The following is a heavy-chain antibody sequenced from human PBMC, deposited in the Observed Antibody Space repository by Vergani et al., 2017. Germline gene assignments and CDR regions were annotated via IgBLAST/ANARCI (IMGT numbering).Heavy chain of an antibody. CDR1: GGTFSSYA. CDR2: IIPILGTA. D-gene: IGHD3-10*01. CDR3: AIFPARGAMASFDY. Sequence: QVQLVQSGAEVKKPGSSVKVSCKASGGTFSSYAISWVRQAPGQGLEWMGRIIPILGTANYAQKFQGRVTITADTSTDTAYMELSSLRSEDTAVYYCAIFPARGAMASFDYWGQGTLGTVSS. J-gene: IGHJ4*02. V-gene: IGHV1-69*04.